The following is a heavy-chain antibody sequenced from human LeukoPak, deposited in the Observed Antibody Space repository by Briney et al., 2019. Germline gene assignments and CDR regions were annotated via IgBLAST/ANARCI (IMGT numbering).Heavy chain of an antibody. J-gene: IGHJ4*02. CDR2: IYTSGST. CDR1: GGSISSYY. V-gene: IGHV4-4*07. D-gene: IGHD6-19*01. CDR3: ARGSTAVAFDY. Sequence: SETLSLTCTVSGGSISSYYWSWIRQPAGKGLKWIGRIYTSGSTNYNPSLKSRVTMSVDTSKNQFSLKLSSVTAADTAVYYCARGSTAVAFDYWGQGTLVTVSS.